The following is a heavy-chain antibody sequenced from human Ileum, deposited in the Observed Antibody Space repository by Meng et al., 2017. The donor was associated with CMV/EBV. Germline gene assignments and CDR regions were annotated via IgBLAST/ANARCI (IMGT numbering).Heavy chain of an antibody. J-gene: IGHJ6*02. CDR1: GDSVSSNSAA. V-gene: IGHV6-1*01. CDR3: ARYLGYSSSWRYYYGMDV. CDR2: TYYRSKWYN. D-gene: IGHD6-13*01. Sequence: SETLSLTCAISGDSVSSNSAAWNWIRQSPSRGLEWLGRTYYRSKWYNDYAVSVKSRITINPDTSKNQFSLQLNSVTPEDTAVYYCARYLGYSSSWRYYYGMDVWGQGTTVTVSS.